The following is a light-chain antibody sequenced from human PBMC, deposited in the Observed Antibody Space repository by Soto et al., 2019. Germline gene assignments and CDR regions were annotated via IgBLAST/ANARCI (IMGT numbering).Light chain of an antibody. J-gene: IGLJ1*01. V-gene: IGLV2-23*01. CDR1: SRDVGNYNL. CDR2: EDS. CDR3: SSYVGRKSYV. Sequence: QSVLTQPASVSGSPGQSITISCTGTSRDVGNYNLVAWYQQHPGRAPKLLFYEDSQRPSGVSHRFSASKSGNTASLTISGLQAEDEADYYCSSYVGRKSYVFGTGTKATVL.